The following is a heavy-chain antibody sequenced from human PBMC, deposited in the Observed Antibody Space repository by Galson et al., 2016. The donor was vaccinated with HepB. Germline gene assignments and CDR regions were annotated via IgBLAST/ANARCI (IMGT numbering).Heavy chain of an antibody. CDR1: GFTFSTYE. Sequence: SLRLSCAASGFTFSTYEMNWVRQAPGKGLEWISYIDTGGDTIHYADSVKGRFTISRDNARNSLYLQLTSLRAEDTAVSYCACMGPIVQFTGVDFWGQGTLVSVSS. CDR2: IDTGGDTI. D-gene: IGHD1-26*01. V-gene: IGHV3-48*03. CDR3: ACMGPIVQFTGVDF. J-gene: IGHJ4*02.